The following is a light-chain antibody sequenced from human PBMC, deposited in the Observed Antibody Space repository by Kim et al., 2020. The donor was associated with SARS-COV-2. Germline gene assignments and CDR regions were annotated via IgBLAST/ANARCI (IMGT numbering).Light chain of an antibody. CDR3: SAWDISLNAVV. V-gene: IGLV10-54*01. J-gene: IGLJ3*02. Sequence: QAGLTQPPLVSKDLRQTATLTCTGNNDNVGRQGAAWLQQHQGHPPKVLSDRNNNRRSGISERFSASRSGNTASLIITGLQSEDEADYYCSAWDISLNAVVFGGGTKLTVL. CDR1: NDNVGRQG. CDR2: RNN.